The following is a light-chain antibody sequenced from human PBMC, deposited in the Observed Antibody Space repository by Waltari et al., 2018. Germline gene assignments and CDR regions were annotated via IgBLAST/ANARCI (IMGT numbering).Light chain of an antibody. CDR2: AAY. V-gene: IGKV1-39*01. CDR3: QQTYSDPRT. Sequence: DIQMPQSPPSLSASVGDRVTITCRASQNIRTYLNWYQQTPGKAPTLRIYAAYTLRSCVPARFSASGSGTNFTLTISSLQPEDFATFYCQQTYSDPRTFGGGTKV. CDR1: QNIRTY. J-gene: IGKJ4*01.